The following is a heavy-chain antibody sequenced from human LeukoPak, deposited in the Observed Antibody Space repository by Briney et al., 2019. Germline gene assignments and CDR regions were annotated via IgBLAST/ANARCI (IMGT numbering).Heavy chain of an antibody. CDR2: IYYSGST. V-gene: IGHV4-59*01. Sequence: SETLSLTCTVSGGSISNYYWCWIRQPPGKGLEWIGYIYYSGSTNSNPSLKSRVTISLDTSKNQFSLKLSSVTAADTAVYYCARDLRDSYGPPSGFDYWGQGTLVTVSS. J-gene: IGHJ4*02. CDR1: GGSISNYY. D-gene: IGHD5-18*01. CDR3: ARDLRDSYGPPSGFDY.